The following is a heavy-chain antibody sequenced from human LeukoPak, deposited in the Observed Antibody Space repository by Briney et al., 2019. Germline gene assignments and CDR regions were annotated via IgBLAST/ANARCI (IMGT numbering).Heavy chain of an antibody. D-gene: IGHD3-22*01. CDR1: GFTVSSNY. J-gene: IGHJ4*02. CDR2: IYSGGST. CDR3: ARNYYDSSAYYYFDY. V-gene: IGHV3-53*01. Sequence: PGGSLRLSCAASGFTVSSNYMSWVRQAPGKGLEWVSVIYSGGSTYYADSVKGRFTISRDNSKNTLYLQMNSLRAEDTAVYYCARNYYDSSAYYYFDYWGQGTLVTVSS.